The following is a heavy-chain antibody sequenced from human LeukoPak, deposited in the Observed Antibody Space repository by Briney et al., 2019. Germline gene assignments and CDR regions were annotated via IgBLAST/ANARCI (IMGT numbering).Heavy chain of an antibody. CDR1: GYTFTGYY. CDR3: ARSKDLWRPWDYFDY. CDR2: INPNSGGT. D-gene: IGHD3-10*01. V-gene: IGHV1-2*02. J-gene: IGHJ4*02. Sequence: ASVKVSCKASGYTFTGYYMHWVRQAPGQGLEWMGWINPNSGGTNYAQKFQGRVTMTRDTSISTAYMELSRLRSDDTAVYYCARSKDLWRPWDYFDYWGQGTLVTVSS.